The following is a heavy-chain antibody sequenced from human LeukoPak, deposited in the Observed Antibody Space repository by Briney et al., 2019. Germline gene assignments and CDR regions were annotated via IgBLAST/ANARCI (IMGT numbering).Heavy chain of an antibody. D-gene: IGHD5-18*01. V-gene: IGHV1-69*13. J-gene: IGHJ5*02. CDR2: IIPIFGTA. Sequence: SVKVSCKASGGTFSSYAISWVRQAPGQGLEWMGGIIPIFGTANYAQKFQGRVTITSDESTSTAYMELSSLRSEDTAVYYCARLQTHHTAMARGWFDPWGQGALVTVSS. CDR3: ARLQTHHTAMARGWFDP. CDR1: GGTFSSYA.